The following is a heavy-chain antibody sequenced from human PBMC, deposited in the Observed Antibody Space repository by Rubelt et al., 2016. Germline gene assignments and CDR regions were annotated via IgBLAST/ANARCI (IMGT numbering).Heavy chain of an antibody. CDR2: INHSGST. CDR3: ARGYCTNGVCYGGDY. J-gene: IGHJ4*02. CDR1: GGSFSGYY. Sequence: QVQLQQWGAGLLKPSETLSLTCAVYGGSFSGYYWSWIRKPPGKGLEWIGEINHSGSTNYNPSLKSRVTISVDTSKNQFHLKLSSVTAADTAVYYCARGYCTNGVCYGGDYWGQGTLVTVSS. V-gene: IGHV4-34*01. D-gene: IGHD2-8*01.